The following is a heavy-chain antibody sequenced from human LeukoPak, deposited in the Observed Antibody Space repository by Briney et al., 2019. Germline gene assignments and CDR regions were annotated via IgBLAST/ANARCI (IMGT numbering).Heavy chain of an antibody. CDR3: ACLIVGATPSFDY. J-gene: IGHJ4*02. CDR2: ISSSGGTI. D-gene: IGHD1-26*01. CDR1: GFTFSSYE. V-gene: IGHV3-48*03. Sequence: GGSLRLSCAASGFTFSSYEMNWVRQAPGKGLEWVSYISSSGGTIYYADSVKGRFTISRDNARNSLYLQMNSLRAEDTAVYYCACLIVGATPSFDYWGQGTLVTVSS.